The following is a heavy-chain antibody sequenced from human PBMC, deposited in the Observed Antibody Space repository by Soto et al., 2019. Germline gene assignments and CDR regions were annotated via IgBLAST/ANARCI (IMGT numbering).Heavy chain of an antibody. CDR3: ARDISYYDILTGYYLVWYYFDY. D-gene: IGHD3-9*01. CDR2: IKQDGSEK. V-gene: IGHV3-7*04. J-gene: IGHJ4*02. CDR1: GFTFSSYW. Sequence: GGSLRLSCAASGFTFSSYWMSWVRQAPGKGLEWVANIKQDGSEKYYVDSVKGRFTISRDNAKNSLYLQMNSLRAEDTAVYYCARDISYYDILTGYYLVWYYFDYWGQGTLVTV.